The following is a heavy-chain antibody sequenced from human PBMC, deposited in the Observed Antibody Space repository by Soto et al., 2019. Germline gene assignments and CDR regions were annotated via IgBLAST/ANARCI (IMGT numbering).Heavy chain of an antibody. Sequence: QGQLQQSGPGLVKPSQTLSLTCAISGDSVSSDITSWNWIRQSPSRGLEWLGRTYYRSKWFHDYAESVKSRITINPYTSKNQLSLELNSMTPEDTAVYYCARGNALDVWGQGTVVTVSS. CDR2: TYYRSKWFH. CDR3: ARGNALDV. V-gene: IGHV6-1*01. J-gene: IGHJ3*01. D-gene: IGHD3-10*01. CDR1: GDSVSSDITS.